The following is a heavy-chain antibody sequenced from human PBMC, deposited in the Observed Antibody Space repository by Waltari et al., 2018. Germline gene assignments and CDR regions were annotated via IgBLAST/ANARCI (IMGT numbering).Heavy chain of an antibody. Sequence: EVRLEESGGGLVQPGGSLRLSCAASGFAFSSYWMHWVRQARGKGLVWVSRFDDDGSGTTYADSVMGRFTISRDNAKNTVYLEMNSLRAEDTAVYYCSRSPAGYSRSDYWGQGTLVTVSS. V-gene: IGHV3-74*01. CDR1: GFAFSSYW. CDR2: FDDDGSGT. CDR3: SRSPAGYSRSDY. J-gene: IGHJ4*02. D-gene: IGHD5-18*01.